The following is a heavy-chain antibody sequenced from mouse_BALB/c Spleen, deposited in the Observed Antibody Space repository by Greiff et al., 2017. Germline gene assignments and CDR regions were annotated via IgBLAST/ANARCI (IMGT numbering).Heavy chain of an antibody. CDR1: GYTFTSYY. CDR2: IYPGNVNT. CDR3: ARSGHYAMDY. Sequence: VQLVESGPELVKPGASVRISCKASGYTFTSYYIHWVKQKPGQGLGWIGWIYPGNVNTKYNEKFKGKATLTADKSSSTAYMQLSSLTSEDSAVYFCARSGHYAMDYWGQGTSVTVSS. V-gene: IGHV1S56*01. J-gene: IGHJ4*01.